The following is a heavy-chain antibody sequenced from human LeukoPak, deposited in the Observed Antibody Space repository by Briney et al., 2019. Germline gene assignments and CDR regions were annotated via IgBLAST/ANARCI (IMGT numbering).Heavy chain of an antibody. J-gene: IGHJ6*02. CDR1: GFTVSSSY. Sequence: LAGGSLRLSCAASGFTVSSSYMSWVRQAPGKGLEWVSVIFSGGTTYYADSVRGRFTISRDTSKNTLYLQMNSLRAEDTAVYYCARDRDSSGYYYVGGYYYYYYGMDVWGQGTTVTVSS. D-gene: IGHD3-22*01. CDR2: IFSGGTT. CDR3: ARDRDSSGYYYVGGYYYYYYGMDV. V-gene: IGHV3-66*01.